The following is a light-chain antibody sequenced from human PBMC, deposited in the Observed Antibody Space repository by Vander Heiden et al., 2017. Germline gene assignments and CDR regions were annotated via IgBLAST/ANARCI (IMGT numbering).Light chain of an antibody. V-gene: IGKV3-20*01. Sequence: EIVLTQSPGTLSLSPGERATLSCRASQSVSSSYLAWYQQKPGPAPKLLIYGASSRATGIPDRFSGSGSGTDFTLTISRLEPESFAVYYCQQYGSSRETFGQGAKVKIK. CDR1: QSVSSSY. J-gene: IGKJ1*01. CDR3: QQYGSSRET. CDR2: GAS.